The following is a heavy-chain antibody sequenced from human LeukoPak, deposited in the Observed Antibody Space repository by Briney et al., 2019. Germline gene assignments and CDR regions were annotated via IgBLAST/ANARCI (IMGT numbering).Heavy chain of an antibody. CDR2: IRSKAYGGTT. J-gene: IGHJ4*02. D-gene: IGHD4-17*01. CDR3: KRDYGAPDY. CDR1: GFPLGDYA. V-gene: IGHV3-49*04. Sequence: GGSLRLSRTASGFPLGDYALSWVRQAPGKGLGWVGFIRSKAYGGTTEYAASVKGRFTISRDDSKSIAYLQMNSLKTEDTAVYYCKRDYGAPDYWGQGTLVTVSS.